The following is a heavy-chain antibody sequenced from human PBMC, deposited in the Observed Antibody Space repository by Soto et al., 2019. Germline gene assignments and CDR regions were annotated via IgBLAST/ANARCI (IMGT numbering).Heavy chain of an antibody. D-gene: IGHD2-2*01. J-gene: IGHJ6*02. V-gene: IGHV3-23*01. Sequence: PGGSLRLSCAASGFTFSSYAMSWVRQAPGKGLEWVSAISGSGGSTYYTDSVKGRFTISRDNSKNTLYLQMNSLRVEDTAVYYCAGADIVVVPASLQEEYYYYYYGMDVWGQGTTVTVSS. CDR1: GFTFSSYA. CDR3: AGADIVVVPASLQEEYYYYYYGMDV. CDR2: ISGSGGST.